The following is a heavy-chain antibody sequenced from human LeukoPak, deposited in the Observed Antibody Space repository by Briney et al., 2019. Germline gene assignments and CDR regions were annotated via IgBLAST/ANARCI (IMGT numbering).Heavy chain of an antibody. CDR1: GFSFSGAW. V-gene: IGHV3-15*01. Sequence: GGSLRLSCATSGFSFSGAWLSWVRQAPGKGLEWIGRIQHGGTTDYAAPVKGRFTVSRDDSKATLYLQMNSLKTEDTAIYYCTTVTHFYLGGQGTLVTVSS. J-gene: IGHJ4*02. CDR3: TTVTHFYL. CDR2: IQHGGTT. D-gene: IGHD2-15*01.